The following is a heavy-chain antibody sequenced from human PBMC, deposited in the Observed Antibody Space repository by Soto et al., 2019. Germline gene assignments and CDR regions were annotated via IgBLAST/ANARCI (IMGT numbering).Heavy chain of an antibody. CDR2: IYSGGSI. V-gene: IGHV4-30-4*01. Sequence: QVQLQESGPGLVQPSQTLSLTCTVSGDSISSDDSNWSWIRQPPGKGLEWLGHIYSGGSIYNNPSLGGRLTISVDMSKNQFSLNLNSVTAADTAVYYCAKGPPGDKVDFWGQGTLVTVSS. CDR1: GDSISSDDSN. D-gene: IGHD7-27*01. CDR3: AKGPPGDKVDF. J-gene: IGHJ4*02.